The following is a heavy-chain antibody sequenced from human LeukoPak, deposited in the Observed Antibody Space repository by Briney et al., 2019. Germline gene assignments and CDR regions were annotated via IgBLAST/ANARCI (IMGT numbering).Heavy chain of an antibody. CDR1: GYTFTSYG. Sequence: ASVKVSCKASGYTFTSYGISWVRQAPGQGLEWMGWISAYNGNTNYAQKLQGRGTMTTDTSTSTAYMELRSLRSDDTAVYYCARVIGFSGSYNNYFDYWGQGTLVTVSS. CDR3: ARVIGFSGSYNNYFDY. V-gene: IGHV1-18*01. CDR2: ISAYNGNT. D-gene: IGHD1-26*01. J-gene: IGHJ4*02.